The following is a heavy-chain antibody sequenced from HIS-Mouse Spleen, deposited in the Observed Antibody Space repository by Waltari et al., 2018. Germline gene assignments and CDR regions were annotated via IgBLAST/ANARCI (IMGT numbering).Heavy chain of an antibody. CDR3: ARVYYGSGSYYYYFDY. D-gene: IGHD3-10*01. J-gene: IGHJ4*02. CDR2: IYYSGST. CDR1: GGSISSYY. Sequence: QVQLQESGPGLVKPSETLSLTCTVSGGSISSYYWSWIRQPPGKGLEWIGYIYYSGSTNYNPSLKSRVTISVDTSKNQFSLKLSSVTAADTAVYYCARVYYGSGSYYYYFDYWGQGTLVTVSS. V-gene: IGHV4-59*01.